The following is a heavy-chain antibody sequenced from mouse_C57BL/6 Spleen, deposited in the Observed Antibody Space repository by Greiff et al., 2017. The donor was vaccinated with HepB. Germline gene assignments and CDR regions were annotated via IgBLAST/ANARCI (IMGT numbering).Heavy chain of an antibody. CDR3: AMGYDYYAMDY. J-gene: IGHJ4*01. D-gene: IGHD4-1*01. CDR2: IYPGSGST. CDR1: GYTFTSYW. V-gene: IGHV1-55*01. Sequence: QVQLQQPGAELVKPGASVKMSCKASGYTFTSYWLTWVKQRPGQGLEWIGDIYPGSGSTNYNEQFKSKATLTVDTSSSTAYMQLSSLTSEDSAVYYCAMGYDYYAMDYWGQGTSVTVSS.